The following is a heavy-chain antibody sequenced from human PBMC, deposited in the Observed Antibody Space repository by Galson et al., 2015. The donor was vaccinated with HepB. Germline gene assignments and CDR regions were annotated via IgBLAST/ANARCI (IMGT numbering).Heavy chain of an antibody. V-gene: IGHV4-39*01. D-gene: IGHD4-23*01. J-gene: IGHJ4*02. CDR2: IYYSGST. CDR1: GGSISSSSYY. CDR3: ARLYGGNSHFDY. Sequence: ETLSLTCTVSGGSISSSSYYWGWIRQPPGKGLEWIGSIYYSGSTYYNPSLKSRVTISVDTSKNQFSLKLSSVTAADTAMYYCARLYGGNSHFDYWGQGTLVTVSS.